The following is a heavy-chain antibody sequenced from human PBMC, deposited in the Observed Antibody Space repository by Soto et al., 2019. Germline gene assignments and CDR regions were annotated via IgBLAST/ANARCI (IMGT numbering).Heavy chain of an antibody. CDR1: GGTFSSYP. V-gene: IGHV1-69*02. Sequence: QVQLVQSGAEVKKPGSSVKVSCKASGGTFSSYPIRWVRQAPGQGLEWMGRIIPILGIANYVQKFQGRVTITADKSTSTAYMELSSVRSEDTAVYYCARYPPLGFLENDAFDIWGQGTMVTVSS. CDR2: IIPILGIA. J-gene: IGHJ3*02. CDR3: ARYPPLGFLENDAFDI. D-gene: IGHD3-3*01.